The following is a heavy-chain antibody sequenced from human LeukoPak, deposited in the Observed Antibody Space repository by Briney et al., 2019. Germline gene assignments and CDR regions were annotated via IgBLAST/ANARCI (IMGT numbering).Heavy chain of an antibody. Sequence: GGSLRLSCAVSGFTFRNAGMHWVRRAPGKGLEWVAVIWYDGSQKYYADSVKGRFTISRDNSKNMLYLHMNSLRAEDTAVYFCARDRGDYNHNFDYWGQGTLVTVSS. J-gene: IGHJ4*02. CDR3: ARDRGDYNHNFDY. V-gene: IGHV3-33*01. D-gene: IGHD4-17*01. CDR1: GFTFRNAG. CDR2: IWYDGSQK.